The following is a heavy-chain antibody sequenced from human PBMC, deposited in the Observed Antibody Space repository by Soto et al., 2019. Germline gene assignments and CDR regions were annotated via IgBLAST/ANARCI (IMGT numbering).Heavy chain of an antibody. CDR3: TRDASRDSSARGWFDP. CDR2: ISSNSAYI. CDR1: GFTFHSFT. Sequence: LRLSCAASGFTFHSFTMNWVRQAPGKGLEWVSTISSNSAYIYYTDALRGRFTISRDNAKNSLHLQTNSLRAEDTAVYYCTRDASRDSSARGWFDPWGPGTLVTVSS. D-gene: IGHD6-13*01. V-gene: IGHV3-21*01. J-gene: IGHJ5*02.